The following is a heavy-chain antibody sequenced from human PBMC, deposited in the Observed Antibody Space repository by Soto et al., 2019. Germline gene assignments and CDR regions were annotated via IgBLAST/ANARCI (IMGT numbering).Heavy chain of an antibody. D-gene: IGHD2-2*01. V-gene: IGHV3-33*01. CDR2: IWYDGSNK. J-gene: IGHJ6*02. Sequence: GSLRLSCAASGFTFSSYGMHWVRQAPGKGLEWVAVIWYDGSNKYYADSVKGRFTISRDNSKNTLYLQMNSLRAEDTAVYYCARDQIVVVPAATHYYYYYGMDVWGQGTTVTVSS. CDR1: GFTFSSYG. CDR3: ARDQIVVVPAATHYYYYYGMDV.